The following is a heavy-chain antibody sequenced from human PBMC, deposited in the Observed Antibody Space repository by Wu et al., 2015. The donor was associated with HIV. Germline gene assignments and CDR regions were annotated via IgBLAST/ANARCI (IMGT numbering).Heavy chain of an antibody. Sequence: QVQLVQSGGEVKRPGASVEISCKASGYTFSSYAVHWIRQAPGQGPEWMGWINTDNGDAEYAQNLQDRVTMTADPSMGISYMALRSLRSDDTAVYYCARVPTFLGGEYFDLWGHGTLITVSS. CDR2: INTDNGDA. CDR3: ARVPTFLGGEYFDL. D-gene: IGHD2-15*01. V-gene: IGHV1-18*01. J-gene: IGHJ2*01. CDR1: GYTFSSYA.